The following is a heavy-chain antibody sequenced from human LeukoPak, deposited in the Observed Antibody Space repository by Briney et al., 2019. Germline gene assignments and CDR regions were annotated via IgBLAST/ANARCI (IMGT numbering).Heavy chain of an antibody. V-gene: IGHV3-23*01. D-gene: IGHD6-13*01. CDR3: AKVSSSPPY. CDR1: GFSFSSCV. Sequence: PGGSLRLSCAASGFSFSSCVMSWLRQAPGRRLEWVSGISAGGDNTYYADSVKGRFTISRDNSKNTLFLQMISLRAEDTALYYCAKVSSSPPYWGQGTLVTVSS. CDR2: ISAGGDNT. J-gene: IGHJ4*02.